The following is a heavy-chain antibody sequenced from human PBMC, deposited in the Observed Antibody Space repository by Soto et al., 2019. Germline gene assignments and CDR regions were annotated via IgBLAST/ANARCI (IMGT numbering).Heavy chain of an antibody. V-gene: IGHV1-69*01. CDR3: ARENSSSWYVDYYYYGMDV. D-gene: IGHD6-13*01. J-gene: IGHJ6*02. CDR2: IIPIFGTA. Sequence: QVQLVQSGAEVKKPGSSVKVSCKASGGTFSSYAISWVRQAPGQGLEWMGGIIPIFGTANYAQKFQGRVTITADESTSTAYMELSSLRSEDTAVYYCARENSSSWYVDYYYYGMDVWGQGTTVTVSS. CDR1: GGTFSSYA.